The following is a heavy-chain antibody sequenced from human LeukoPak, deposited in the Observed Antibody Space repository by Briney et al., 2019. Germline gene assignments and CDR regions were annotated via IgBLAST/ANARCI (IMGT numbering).Heavy chain of an antibody. V-gene: IGHV3-7*01. J-gene: IGHJ4*02. CDR1: GSTFSSYW. CDR2: IKQDGSEK. CDR3: ARDQRGIAARPFDY. Sequence: GGSLRLSCAASGSTFSSYWMSWVRQAPGKGLEWVANIKQDGSEKYYVDSVKGRFTISRGNAKNSLYLQMNSLRAEDTAVYYCARDQRGIAARPFDYWGQGTLVTVSS. D-gene: IGHD6-6*01.